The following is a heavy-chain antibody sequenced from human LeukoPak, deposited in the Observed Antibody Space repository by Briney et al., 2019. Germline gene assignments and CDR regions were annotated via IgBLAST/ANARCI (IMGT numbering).Heavy chain of an antibody. CDR1: GGSISSGGFY. D-gene: IGHD3-22*01. Sequence: SQTLSLTCTVSGGSISSGGFYWSWIRQHPGKGLEWIGYISYSGSTYYNPSLKSRDSISVDTSKNQFSLNLSSVAAADTAVYYCAVDSLDYYDSRGFYHHWGQGTLVTVSS. J-gene: IGHJ5*02. CDR3: AVDSLDYYDSRGFYHH. CDR2: ISYSGST. V-gene: IGHV4-31*03.